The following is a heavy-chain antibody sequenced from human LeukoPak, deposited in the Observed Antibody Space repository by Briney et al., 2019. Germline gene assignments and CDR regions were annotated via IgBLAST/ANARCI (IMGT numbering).Heavy chain of an antibody. Sequence: SQTLSLTCTLAAGSISNSYWSWVRQPPGKGLEWIAYIYYTGNTQYNPSLKSRVTISVDTSKNQLSRKLSSVTAADTAVYYCARDSGSSPTFDYWGQGTLVTVSS. CDR1: AGSISNSY. CDR3: ARDSGSSPTFDY. CDR2: IYYTGNT. D-gene: IGHD1-26*01. V-gene: IGHV4-59*01. J-gene: IGHJ4*02.